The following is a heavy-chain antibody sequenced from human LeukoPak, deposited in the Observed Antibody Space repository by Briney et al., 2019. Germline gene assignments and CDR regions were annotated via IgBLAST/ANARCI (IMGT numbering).Heavy chain of an antibody. CDR3: ARLNADTAMVIDAFEI. V-gene: IGHV5-51*01. CDR1: GYDFTTHW. CDR2: IYPDDSDT. J-gene: IGHJ3*02. D-gene: IGHD5-18*01. Sequence: GESLKISCQCSGYDFTTHWIGWVRQMPGKGLEWMGIIYPDDSDTRYSPSFQGQVAISADKSITAAYLQWSSLKASDTAMYYCARLNADTAMVIDAFEIWGQGTKVTVSS.